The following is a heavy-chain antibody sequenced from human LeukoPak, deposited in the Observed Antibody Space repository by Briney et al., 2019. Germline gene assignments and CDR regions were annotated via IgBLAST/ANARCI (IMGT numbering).Heavy chain of an antibody. CDR2: ISTTGGNT. Sequence: GGSLRLSCAASGFTFSTYAMSWVRQAPGKGLEWVSVISTTGGNTYHADSVKGRFTISRDNSKSTLYLQMNSLRAEDTVVYYCAKDGGWGLSTWYSGFDIWGRGTMVTVSS. CDR1: GFTFSTYA. CDR3: AKDGGWGLSTWYSGFDI. V-gene: IGHV3-23*01. D-gene: IGHD1-26*01. J-gene: IGHJ3*02.